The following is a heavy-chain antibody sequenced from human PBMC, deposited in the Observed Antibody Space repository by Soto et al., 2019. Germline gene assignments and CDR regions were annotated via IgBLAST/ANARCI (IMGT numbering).Heavy chain of an antibody. V-gene: IGHV3-23*01. D-gene: IGHD1-26*01. CDR2: ISGGIGST. CDR1: GFSFGTYA. Sequence: GGSLRLSCLASGFSFGTYAMTWVRQVPGKGLEWVSTISGGIGSTFYADSVKGRFTISRDISKKMLFLHMNGLRGEDTGTYYGAKGAARYFDYWGRGT. CDR3: AKGAARYFDY. J-gene: IGHJ4*02.